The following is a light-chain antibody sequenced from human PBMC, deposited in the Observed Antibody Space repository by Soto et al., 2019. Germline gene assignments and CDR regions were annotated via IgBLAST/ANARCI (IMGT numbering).Light chain of an antibody. CDR1: SSNIGAGYD. CDR2: GND. CDR3: QSYGSSPSANFV. J-gene: IGLJ1*01. V-gene: IGLV1-40*01. Sequence: QSVLTQPPSVSGAPGQRVTISCTGSSSNIGAGYDVHWYQQLPGKAPKLLIYGNDNRPSGVPERFSGSKSGTSASLAITGLRADDVADYYCQSYGSSPSANFVFGTGTKLTVL.